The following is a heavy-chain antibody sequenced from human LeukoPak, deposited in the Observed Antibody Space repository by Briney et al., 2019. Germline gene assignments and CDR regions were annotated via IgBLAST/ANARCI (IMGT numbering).Heavy chain of an antibody. CDR2: IFFRGST. D-gene: IGHD7-27*01. Sequence: SETLSLTCTVSGGSISSYYWSWIRQPPGKGLEWIGYIFFRGSTTYNPSLKSRVTISIDTPKNQFSLRLTSVTAADTAVYFCARAVTGDVFDDWGLGTLVTVSS. CDR3: ARAVTGDVFDD. J-gene: IGHJ4*02. CDR1: GGSISSYY. V-gene: IGHV4-59*01.